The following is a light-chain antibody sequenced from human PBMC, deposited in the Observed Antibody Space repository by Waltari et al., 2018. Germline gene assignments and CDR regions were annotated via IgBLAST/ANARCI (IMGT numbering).Light chain of an antibody. Sequence: DIQMTQSPSSVSASVGDRVTITCQASQDISNFLSWYQHKAGKAPKLLIFDASNMQTGVPYKFGGGGSGTDFTFTIDSLQPEDVATYYCQQYESLPYTFGQGTKVEI. V-gene: IGKV1-33*01. J-gene: IGKJ2*01. CDR2: DAS. CDR3: QQYESLPYT. CDR1: QDISNF.